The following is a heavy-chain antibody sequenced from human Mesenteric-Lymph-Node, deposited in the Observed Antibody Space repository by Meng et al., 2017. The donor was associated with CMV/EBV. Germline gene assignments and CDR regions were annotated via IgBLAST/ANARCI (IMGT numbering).Heavy chain of an antibody. D-gene: IGHD6-19*01. J-gene: IGHJ5*02. CDR3: ATNSSGWYAYFDP. Sequence: IRQPPGKGLEWIGEINHSGSTKYNPSLKSRVTMSVDTSKNQFSLNLSSVTAADTALYYCATNSSGWYAYFDPWGQGTLVTVSS. V-gene: IGHV4-34*01. CDR2: INHSGST.